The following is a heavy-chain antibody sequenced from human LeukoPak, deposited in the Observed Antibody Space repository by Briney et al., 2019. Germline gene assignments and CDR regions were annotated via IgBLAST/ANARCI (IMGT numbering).Heavy chain of an antibody. D-gene: IGHD3-9*01. J-gene: IGHJ6*03. CDR2: ITSSSSNK. CDR1: GFPFSRYS. Sequence: GGSLRLSCAASGFPFSRYSMNWVRQAPGEGPEWVSSITSSSSNKDYVDSVKGRFTVSRDNAKNSLYLQMDSLRVEDTAVYYCARGAPARYFDWLLYRTGYYYYYYMDVWGKGTTVTVSS. V-gene: IGHV3-21*01. CDR3: ARGAPARYFDWLLYRTGYYYYYYMDV.